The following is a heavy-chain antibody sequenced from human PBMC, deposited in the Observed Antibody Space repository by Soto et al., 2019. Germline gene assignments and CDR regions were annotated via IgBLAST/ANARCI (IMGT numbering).Heavy chain of an antibody. D-gene: IGHD3-16*01. J-gene: IGHJ4*02. V-gene: IGHV3-7*03. Sequence: GGSLRLSCVASGFTFSDYVMTWVRQAPGKGLEWVANIKQDGSEKYYVDSVKGRFTISRDNAKNSLYLQMNSLRAEDMAVYYCATSGGGWLQPPVWGQGTLVTVSS. CDR2: IKQDGSEK. CDR1: GFTFSDYV. CDR3: ATSGGGWLQPPV.